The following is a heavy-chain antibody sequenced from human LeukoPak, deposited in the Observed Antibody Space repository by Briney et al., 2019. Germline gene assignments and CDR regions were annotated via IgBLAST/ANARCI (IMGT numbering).Heavy chain of an antibody. D-gene: IGHD4-17*01. J-gene: IGHJ4*02. CDR3: ARGSVTPDF. V-gene: IGHV4-59*01. CDR2: IFHSGST. Sequence: SETLSLTCTVSGVSITSYYWSWIRQPPGKGLEWIGYIFHSGSTNYNPSLKSRVSISMDTSTNHFSLKVNSVTAADTAVYYCARGSVTPDFWGRGTLVTVSS. CDR1: GVSITSYY.